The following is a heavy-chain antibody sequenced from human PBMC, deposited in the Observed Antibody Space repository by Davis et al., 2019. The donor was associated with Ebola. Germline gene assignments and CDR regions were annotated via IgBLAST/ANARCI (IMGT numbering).Heavy chain of an antibody. D-gene: IGHD5-12*01. CDR1: GGSISSYY. J-gene: IGHJ3*02. CDR2: IYYSGST. CDR3: ARRWWLRNDAFDI. Sequence: SETLSLTCTVSGGSISSYYWSWIRQPPGKGLEWIGSIYYSGSTYYNPSLKSRVTISVDTSKNQFSLKLSSVTAADTAVYYCARRWWLRNDAFDIWGQGTMVTVSS. V-gene: IGHV4-39*01.